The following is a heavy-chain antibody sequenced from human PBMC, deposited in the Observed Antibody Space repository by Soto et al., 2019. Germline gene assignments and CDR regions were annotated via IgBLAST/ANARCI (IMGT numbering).Heavy chain of an antibody. V-gene: IGHV4-59*08. CDR3: ARQIGDQMPNYYYYMDV. Sequence: SETLSLTCTVSGGSISSYYWSWIRQPPGKGLEWIGYIYYSGSTNYNPSLKSRVTISVDTSKNQFSLKLSSVTAADTAVYYCARQIGDQMPNYYYYMDVWGKGTTVTVSS. CDR2: IYYSGST. CDR1: GGSISSYY. J-gene: IGHJ6*03. D-gene: IGHD2-21*01.